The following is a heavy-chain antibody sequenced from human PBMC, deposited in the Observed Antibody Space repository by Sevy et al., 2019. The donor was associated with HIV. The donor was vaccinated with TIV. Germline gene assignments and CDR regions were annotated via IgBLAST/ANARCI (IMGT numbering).Heavy chain of an antibody. CDR3: ARTFPPGYSGLERGCFDY. V-gene: IGHV3-30-3*01. CDR1: GFTFSSYA. CDR2: ISYDGSNK. Sequence: GSLRLSCAASGFTFSSYAMHWVRQAPGKGLEWVAVISYDGSNKYYADSVKGRFTISRDNSKNTLYLQMNSLRAEDTAVYYCARTFPPGYSGLERGCFDYWGQGTLVTVSS. D-gene: IGHD5-12*01. J-gene: IGHJ4*02.